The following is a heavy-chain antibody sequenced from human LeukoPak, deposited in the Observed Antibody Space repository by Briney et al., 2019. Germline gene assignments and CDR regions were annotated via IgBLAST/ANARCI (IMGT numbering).Heavy chain of an antibody. CDR3: AKVEAAGPGAY. J-gene: IGHJ4*02. CDR2: ISGSGGST. V-gene: IGHV3-23*01. CDR1: GFTFSSYA. Sequence: GSLRLSCAVSGFTFSSYAMSWVRQAPGKGLEWVSAISGSGGSTYYADSVKGRFTISRDKSKNTLYLQMNSLRAEDTAVYYCAKVEAAGPGAYWGQGTLVTVSS. D-gene: IGHD6-25*01.